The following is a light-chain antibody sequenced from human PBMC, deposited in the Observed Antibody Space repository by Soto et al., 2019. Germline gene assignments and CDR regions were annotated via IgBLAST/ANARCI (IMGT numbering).Light chain of an antibody. Sequence: QSVLTQSYSASASLGSSVTLTCSLSSWHSSYIIAWHQQQTGKAPRCLKKLEGIGSYNKGSGVPDRFSGASSGADRCLTSSILQFEAEADEYCEPWDSNPWVFDGGIKLPVL. J-gene: IGLJ3*02. V-gene: IGLV4-60*02. CDR3: EPWDSNPWV. CDR1: SWHSSYI. CDR2: LEGIGSY.